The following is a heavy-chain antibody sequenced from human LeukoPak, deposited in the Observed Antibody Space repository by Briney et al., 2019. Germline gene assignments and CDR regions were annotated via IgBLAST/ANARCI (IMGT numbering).Heavy chain of an antibody. CDR1: GYSFTSYW. Sequence: GESLKISCKGSGYSFTSYWIGWVRQMPGKGLEWMGIIYPGDSDTRYSPSFQGQVTISADKSISTAYLQWSSLKASDTAMYYCARRQATTVVTPTDVPLDYWGQGTLVTVSS. J-gene: IGHJ4*02. V-gene: IGHV5-51*01. D-gene: IGHD4-23*01. CDR2: IYPGDSDT. CDR3: ARRQATTVVTPTDVPLDY.